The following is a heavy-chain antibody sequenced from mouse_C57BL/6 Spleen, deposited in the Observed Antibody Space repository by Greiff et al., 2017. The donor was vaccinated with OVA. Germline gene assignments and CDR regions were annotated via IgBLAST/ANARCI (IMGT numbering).Heavy chain of an antibody. J-gene: IGHJ3*01. CDR3: ARSIYYGNYAWFAY. CDR2: IYPGDGDT. V-gene: IGHV1-80*01. CDR1: GYAFSSYW. Sequence: QVQLQQSGAELVKPGASVKISCKASGYAFSSYWMNWVKQRPGKGLEWIGQIYPGDGDTNYNGKFKGKATLTADKSSSTAYMQLSSLTSEDSAVYFCARSIYYGNYAWFAYWGQGTLVTVSA. D-gene: IGHD2-1*01.